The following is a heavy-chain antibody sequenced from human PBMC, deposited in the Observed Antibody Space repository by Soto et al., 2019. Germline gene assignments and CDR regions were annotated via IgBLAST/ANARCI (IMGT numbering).Heavy chain of an antibody. V-gene: IGHV2-5*01. CDR1: WFSLSTRGVG. CDR3: VHKDPYCPPNS. D-gene: IGHD2-15*01. J-gene: IGHJ4*02. CDR2: IYWYDDK. Sequence: QITLKESGPTLMKPTQTLTLTCTFSWFSLSTRGVGVAWIRQPPGKALEWLALIYWYDDKRYSPSLKSRLNITKDTSKNQVVLTMTNMDPVDTATYYCVHKDPYCPPNSWGQGTLVSVSS.